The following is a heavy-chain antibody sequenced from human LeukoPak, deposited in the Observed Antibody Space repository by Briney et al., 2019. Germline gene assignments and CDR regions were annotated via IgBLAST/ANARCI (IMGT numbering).Heavy chain of an antibody. CDR3: ARDLSVRRTVVTPGFDY. CDR2: MNPNSGNT. V-gene: IGHV1-8*01. D-gene: IGHD4-23*01. Sequence: ASVKVSCKASGYTFTSYDINWVRQATGQGLEWMGWMNPNSGNTGYAQKFQGRVTMTRNTSISTAYMELSSLRSEDTAVYYCARDLSVRRTVVTPGFDYWGQGTLVTVSS. CDR1: GYTFTSYD. J-gene: IGHJ4*02.